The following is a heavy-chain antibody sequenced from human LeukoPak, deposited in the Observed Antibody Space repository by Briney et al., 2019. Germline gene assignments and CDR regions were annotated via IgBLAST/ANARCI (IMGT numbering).Heavy chain of an antibody. D-gene: IGHD3-3*01. CDR2: ISAYNGNT. J-gene: IGHJ4*02. Sequence: GASVKVSCKASGYTFTNYGISWVRQAPGQGLEWMGWISAYNGNTNYAQKLQGRVTMTTDTSTSTAYMELRSLRSDDTALYHCARDLKITIFGVLPWDYFDYWGQGTLVTVSS. CDR3: ARDLKITIFGVLPWDYFDY. V-gene: IGHV1-18*01. CDR1: GYTFTNYG.